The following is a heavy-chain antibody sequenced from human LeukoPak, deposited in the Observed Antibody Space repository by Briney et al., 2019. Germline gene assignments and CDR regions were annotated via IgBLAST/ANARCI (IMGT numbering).Heavy chain of an antibody. CDR2: ISGSGGST. CDR3: ARDQLLWFGNDY. CDR1: GFTFSSYA. J-gene: IGHJ4*02. Sequence: PGGSLRLSCAASGFTFSSYAMSWVRQAPGKGLEWVSAISGSGGSTYYADSVKGRFTISRDNSKNTLYLQMNSLRAEDTAVYYCARDQLLWFGNDYWGQGTLVTVSS. V-gene: IGHV3-23*01. D-gene: IGHD3-10*01.